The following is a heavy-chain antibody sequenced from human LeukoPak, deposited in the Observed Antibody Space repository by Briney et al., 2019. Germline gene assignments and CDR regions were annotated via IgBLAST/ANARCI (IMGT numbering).Heavy chain of an antibody. Sequence: GGSLRLSCAASGFTVSSNYMSWVRQAPGKGLEWVSVIYSGGSTYYADSVKGRFTISRDNSKNTLYLQMNSLRAENKAVYYCARVYYDGTYYFDYWGQGTLVTVSS. J-gene: IGHJ4*02. CDR1: GFTVSSNY. CDR2: IYSGGST. V-gene: IGHV3-66*01. CDR3: ARVYYDGTYYFDY. D-gene: IGHD3-22*01.